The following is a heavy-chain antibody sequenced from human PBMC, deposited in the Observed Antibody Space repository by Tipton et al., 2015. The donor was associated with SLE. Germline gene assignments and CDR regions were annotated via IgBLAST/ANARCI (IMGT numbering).Heavy chain of an antibody. CDR2: IYYSGST. V-gene: IGHV4-59*01. J-gene: IGHJ4*02. CDR1: GGSISSYY. Sequence: TLSLTCTVSGGSISSYYWSWIRQPPGKGLEWIGYIYYSGSTNYNPSLKSRVTLSVDTSKNQFSLKLSSVTAADTAVYYCARDGGYTGFDYWGQGTLVTVSS. CDR3: ARDGGYTGFDY. D-gene: IGHD5-12*01.